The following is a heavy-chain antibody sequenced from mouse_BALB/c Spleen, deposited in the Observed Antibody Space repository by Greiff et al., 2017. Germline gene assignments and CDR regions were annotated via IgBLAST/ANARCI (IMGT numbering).Heavy chain of an antibody. D-gene: IGHD1-1*01. Sequence: VQLQQSGAELVKPGASVKLSCKASAYTFTSYYMSWVKQRPGQGLEWIGEINPSNGGTNFNEKFKSKATLTVDKSSSTAYMQLSSLTSEDSAVYYCTRKNYYGSSYSFAYWGQGTLVTVSA. CDR2: INPSNGGT. J-gene: IGHJ3*01. V-gene: IGHV1S81*02. CDR3: TRKNYYGSSYSFAY. CDR1: AYTFTSYY.